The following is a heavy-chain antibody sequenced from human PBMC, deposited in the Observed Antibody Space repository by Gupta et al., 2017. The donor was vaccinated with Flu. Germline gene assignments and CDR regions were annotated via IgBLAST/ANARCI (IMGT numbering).Heavy chain of an antibody. CDR2: IYYSGGT. V-gene: IGHV4-39*01. Sequence: WIRQPPGKGLEWIGSIYYSGGTYYNPSLKSRVTISVDTSKNQFSLKLSSVTAADTAVYYCARRSSSANWFDPWGQGTLVTVSS. D-gene: IGHD6-13*01. CDR3: ARRSSSANWFDP. J-gene: IGHJ5*02.